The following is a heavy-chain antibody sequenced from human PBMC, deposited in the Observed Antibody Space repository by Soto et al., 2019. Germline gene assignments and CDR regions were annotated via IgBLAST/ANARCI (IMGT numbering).Heavy chain of an antibody. CDR2: IGGRGNSA. CDR1: GFTVSNNY. Sequence: LRLSCAVSGFTVSNNYMSWVRQTPGKGLEWVSVIGGRGNSAYYADSVQGRFTISRDNSKNTLSLQMSSLTADDTAIYYCVREGRGSFDFWGRGTMVTVSS. D-gene: IGHD5-12*01. CDR3: VREGRGSFDF. J-gene: IGHJ3*01. V-gene: IGHV3-53*01.